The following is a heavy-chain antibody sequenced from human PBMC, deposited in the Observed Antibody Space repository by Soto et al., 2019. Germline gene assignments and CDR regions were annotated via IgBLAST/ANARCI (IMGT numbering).Heavy chain of an antibody. CDR1: GFTFSSYS. V-gene: IGHV3-21*01. D-gene: IGHD3-3*01. CDR2: ISSSSSYI. CDR3: ARDITIFGVVIITYGMDV. Sequence: GSLRLSCAASGFTFSSYSMNWVRQAPGKGLEWVSSISSSSSYIYYADSVKGRFTISRDNATNSLYLQMNSLRAEDTAVYYCARDITIFGVVIITYGMDVWAQGTTVTVSS. J-gene: IGHJ6*02.